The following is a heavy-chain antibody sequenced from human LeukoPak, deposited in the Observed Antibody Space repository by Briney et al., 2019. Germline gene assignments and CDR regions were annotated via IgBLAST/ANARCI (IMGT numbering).Heavy chain of an antibody. Sequence: GGSRRLACAAAAFTFSKAWISCVRQVPGNGRGWVGRIRDKTDGYITENTAPVKGRFTISRDDSTNTLYLKMNSLKTEDTAVYYCTIGGCKQSGGTYYGSGKEDYWGQGTLVTVSS. J-gene: IGHJ4*02. CDR2: IRDKTDGYIT. V-gene: IGHV3-15*01. CDR1: AFTFSKAW. D-gene: IGHD3-10*01. CDR3: TIGGCKQSGGTYYGSGKEDY.